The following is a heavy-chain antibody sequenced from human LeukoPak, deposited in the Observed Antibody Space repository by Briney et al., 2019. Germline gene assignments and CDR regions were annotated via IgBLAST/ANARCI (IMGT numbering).Heavy chain of an antibody. CDR3: ARDRGGSYYVAYYFDY. CDR1: GFTFSSYG. J-gene: IGHJ4*02. D-gene: IGHD1-26*01. V-gene: IGHV3-33*01. CDR2: IWYDGSNK. Sequence: GGSLRLSCAASGFTFSSYGMHWVRQAPGKGLEWVAVIWYDGSNKYYADSVKGRFTISRDNSKNTLYPQMNSLRAEDTAVYYCARDRGGSYYVAYYFDYWGQGTLVTVSS.